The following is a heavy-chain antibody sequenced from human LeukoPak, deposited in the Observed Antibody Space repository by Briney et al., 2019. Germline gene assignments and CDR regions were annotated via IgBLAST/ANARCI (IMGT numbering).Heavy chain of an antibody. CDR3: ARGESSSSPLYYYYYMDV. J-gene: IGHJ6*03. Sequence: PSQTLSLTCTVSGGSISSSNYYWSRIRQPAGKGLEWIGRMYTSGTTNYNPSLRSRVTISVDTSKNQFSLKLNSVTAADTAVYYCARGESSSSPLYYYYYMDVWGKGTTVTVSS. V-gene: IGHV4-61*02. CDR2: MYTSGTT. D-gene: IGHD6-6*01. CDR1: GGSISSSNYY.